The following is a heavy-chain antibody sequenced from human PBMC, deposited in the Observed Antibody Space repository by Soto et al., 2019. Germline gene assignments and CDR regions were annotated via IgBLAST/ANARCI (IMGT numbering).Heavy chain of an antibody. Sequence: EVQLVESGGGLVKPGGSLRVSCAASGFTFSSYSMNWVRQAPGKGLEWVSSISSSSSYIYYADSVKGRFTISRDNAKNSLYLQMSSLRAEDTAVYYCARPFDFWSGSFDYWGQGTLVTVSS. CDR1: GFTFSSYS. CDR2: ISSSSSYI. CDR3: ARPFDFWSGSFDY. J-gene: IGHJ4*02. D-gene: IGHD3-3*01. V-gene: IGHV3-21*01.